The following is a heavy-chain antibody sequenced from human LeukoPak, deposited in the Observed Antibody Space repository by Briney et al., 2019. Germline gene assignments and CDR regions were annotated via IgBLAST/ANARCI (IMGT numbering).Heavy chain of an antibody. D-gene: IGHD5-24*01. CDR2: ISSNGGST. V-gene: IGHV3-64*01. CDR3: ARVMLDGYNSGFDY. J-gene: IGHJ4*02. Sequence: PGGSLRLSCAASGFTFSSYAMHWVRQAPGKGLEYVSAISSNGGSTYYASSVKGRFTISRDNSKNTLYLQMGSLRAEDMAVYYCARVMLDGYNSGFDYWGQGTLVTVSS. CDR1: GFTFSSYA.